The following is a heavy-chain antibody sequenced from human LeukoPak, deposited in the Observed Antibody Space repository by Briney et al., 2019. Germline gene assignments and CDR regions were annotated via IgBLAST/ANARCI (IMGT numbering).Heavy chain of an antibody. CDR1: GGSISSYY. CDR3: AREALRDWYFDL. V-gene: IGHV4-59*01. Sequence: SETLSLTCTVSGGSISSYYWSWIRQPPGKGLEWIGYIYYSGSTNYNPSLKSRVTISIDTSKNQFSLKLSSVTAADTAVYYCAREALRDWYFDLWGRGTLVTVSS. CDR2: IYYSGST. J-gene: IGHJ2*01.